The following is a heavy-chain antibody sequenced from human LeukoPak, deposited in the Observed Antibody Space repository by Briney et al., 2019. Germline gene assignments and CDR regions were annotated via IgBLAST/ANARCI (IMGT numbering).Heavy chain of an antibody. CDR1: GGSISSYY. CDR2: IYYSGST. V-gene: IGHV4-59*01. J-gene: IGHJ4*02. Sequence: SETLSLTCTVSGGSISSYYWSWIRQPPGKGLEWIGYIYYSGSTNYNPSLKSRVTISVDTSKNQFSLKPSSVTAADTAVYYCARGYYDSSGYYDYWGQGTLVTVSS. D-gene: IGHD3-22*01. CDR3: ARGYYDSSGYYDY.